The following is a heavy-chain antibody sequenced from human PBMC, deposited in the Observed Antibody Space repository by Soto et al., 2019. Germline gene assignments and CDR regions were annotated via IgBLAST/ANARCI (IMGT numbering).Heavy chain of an antibody. J-gene: IGHJ4*02. Sequence: GGSLRLSXAASGFTFSSYSMNWVRQAPGKGLEWVSSISSSSSYIYYADSVKGRFTISRDNAKNSLYLQMNSLRAEDTAVYYCARVKSSAIDYWGQGTLATVSS. D-gene: IGHD6-6*01. CDR2: ISSSSSYI. CDR3: ARVKSSAIDY. CDR1: GFTFSSYS. V-gene: IGHV3-21*01.